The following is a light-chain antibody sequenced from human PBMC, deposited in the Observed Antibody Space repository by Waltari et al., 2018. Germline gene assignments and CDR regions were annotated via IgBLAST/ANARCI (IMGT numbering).Light chain of an antibody. V-gene: IGKV2-30*02. CDR1: QSLVHSDGNTY. CDR3: MQATRWPWT. J-gene: IGKJ1*01. Sequence: DVVMTLSPLSLSVTLGQPASISCRSSQSLVHSDGNTYLLWFQQRLGQSPRRLIYKVSNRDSGVPDRFTGSGSGTNFTLKISRVEAEDVGVYYCMQATRWPWTFGQGARVEIK. CDR2: KVS.